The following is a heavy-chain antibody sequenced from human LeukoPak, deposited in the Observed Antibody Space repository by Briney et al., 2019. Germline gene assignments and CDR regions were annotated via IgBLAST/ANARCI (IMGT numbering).Heavy chain of an antibody. D-gene: IGHD3-16*01. V-gene: IGHV5-51*01. J-gene: IGHJ4*02. CDR3: ARKYGRGNYYFDY. Sequence: GESLKISCKGSGSSFTNYWIGWVRQMPGKGLEWMGIIYPGGSDTRYSPSFQGQVTISADKSISTAYLQWSSLKASDTAMYYCARKYGRGNYYFDYWGQGTLVTVSS. CDR2: IYPGGSDT. CDR1: GSSFTNYW.